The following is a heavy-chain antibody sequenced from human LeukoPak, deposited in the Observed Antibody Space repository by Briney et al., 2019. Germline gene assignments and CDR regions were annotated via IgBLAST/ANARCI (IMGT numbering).Heavy chain of an antibody. CDR3: ARGGRYYYDSSGYGTYYYYGMDV. J-gene: IGHJ6*02. CDR2: ISAYNGNT. V-gene: IGHV1-18*01. CDR1: GYTFTSYG. Sequence: ASVKVSCKASGYTFTSYGISWVRQAPGQGLEWMGWISAYNGNTNYAQKLQGRVTMTTDTSTSTDYMELRSLRSDDTAVYYCARGGRYYYDSSGYGTYYYYGMDVWGQGTTVTVSS. D-gene: IGHD3-22*01.